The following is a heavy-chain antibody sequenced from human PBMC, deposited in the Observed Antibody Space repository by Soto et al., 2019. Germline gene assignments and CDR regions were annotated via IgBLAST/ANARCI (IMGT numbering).Heavy chain of an antibody. CDR1: GFTFSSYG. Sequence: QVQLVESGGGMVQPGRSLRLSCAASGFTFSSYGMHWVRQAPGKGLEWVAVIWYDGSNKYYADSVKGRFTISRDNSKNTLYLQMNSLRAEDTAVYYCARGLPDYDILTGYPYFDYWGQGTLVTVPS. CDR2: IWYDGSNK. J-gene: IGHJ4*02. D-gene: IGHD3-9*01. CDR3: ARGLPDYDILTGYPYFDY. V-gene: IGHV3-33*01.